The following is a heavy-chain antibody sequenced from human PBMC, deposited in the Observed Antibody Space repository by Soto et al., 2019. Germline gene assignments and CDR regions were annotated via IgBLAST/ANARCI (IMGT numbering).Heavy chain of an antibody. Sequence: QVQLQESGPGLVKPSQTLSLTCTVSGGSFNNGFFWSWIRQQPGKGLEWIGYISYSGSTSYNPSLKSRLPMSVDTSKTQLSLDLASLPAADTAVYYCASLFNYDDSRGYAEYHFDDWGQGTLVTVSA. J-gene: IGHJ4*02. CDR3: ASLFNYDDSRGYAEYHFDD. CDR1: GGSFNNGFF. D-gene: IGHD3-22*01. V-gene: IGHV4-31*03. CDR2: ISYSGST.